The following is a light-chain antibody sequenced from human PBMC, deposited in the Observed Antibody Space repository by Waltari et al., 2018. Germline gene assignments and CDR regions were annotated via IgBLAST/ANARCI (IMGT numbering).Light chain of an antibody. Sequence: QSALTQPASVSGSPGQWITISCTGTSSDVGGYNYVSWYQHHPGKAPKIMIYDVNDRPSGVSNRFSGSKSGNTASLTISGLQAEDEADYYCSSYRRSDIVVFGGGTKLTVL. CDR3: SSYRRSDIVV. CDR2: DVN. V-gene: IGLV2-14*03. CDR1: SSDVGGYNY. J-gene: IGLJ2*01.